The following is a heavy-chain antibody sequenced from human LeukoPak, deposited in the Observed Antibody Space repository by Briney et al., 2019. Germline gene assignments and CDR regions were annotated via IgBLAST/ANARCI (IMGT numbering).Heavy chain of an antibody. D-gene: IGHD2-2*03. J-gene: IGHJ6*03. Sequence: GGSLRLSCAASGLTVSNNYMTWVRKAPGKGLEWVAFIRYDGSNKYYADSVKGRFTISRDNSKNTLYLQMNSLRAEDTAVYYYAKAFLDIVVVPAAIPQYYYYYMDVWGKGTTVTVSS. CDR1: GLTVSNNY. CDR3: AKAFLDIVVVPAAIPQYYYYYMDV. CDR2: IRYDGSNK. V-gene: IGHV3-30*02.